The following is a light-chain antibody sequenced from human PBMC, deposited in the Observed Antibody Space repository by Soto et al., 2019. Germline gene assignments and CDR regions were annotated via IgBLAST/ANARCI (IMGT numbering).Light chain of an antibody. J-gene: IGKJ1*01. CDR2: DAS. CDR3: QYYNSRT. Sequence: DIQMTQSPSTLSASVGDRVTITCRASQSVSIWLAWYQQRPGKAPKLLIYDASSLESGVPSRFSGSGSGTEFTLTISSLQPDDFATYYCQYYNSRTLGQGTKVEI. CDR1: QSVSIW. V-gene: IGKV1-5*01.